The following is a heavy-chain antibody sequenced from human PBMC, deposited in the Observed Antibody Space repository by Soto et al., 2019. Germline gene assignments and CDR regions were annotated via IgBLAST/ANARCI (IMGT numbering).Heavy chain of an antibody. CDR2: IRSKTNNYAT. J-gene: IGHJ4*02. D-gene: IGHD3-10*01. CDR3: TRRPTYYYGSDNDY. Sequence: EVQLVESGGGLVQPGGSLKLSCAASGFTFSGSAMHWVRQASGKGLEWIGRIRSKTNNYATAYAASLKGRFTISRDDSKNTAYLQMNSLKPEDTAVYYCTRRPTYYYGSDNDYWGQGTLVTVSS. V-gene: IGHV3-73*02. CDR1: GFTFSGSA.